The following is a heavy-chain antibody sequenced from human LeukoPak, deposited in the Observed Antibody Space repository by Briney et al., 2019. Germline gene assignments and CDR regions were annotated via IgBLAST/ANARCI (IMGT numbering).Heavy chain of an antibody. CDR3: ARVNVVVVAATPYFDY. CDR1: GGSFSGYY. V-gene: IGHV4-34*01. D-gene: IGHD2-15*01. Sequence: PSETLSLTCAVYGGSFSGYYWSWIRQPPGKGLEWIGEINHSGSTNYNPSLKSRVTISVDTSKNQFSLKLSSVTAADTAVYYCARVNVVVVAATPYFDYWGQGTLVTVSS. J-gene: IGHJ4*02. CDR2: INHSGST.